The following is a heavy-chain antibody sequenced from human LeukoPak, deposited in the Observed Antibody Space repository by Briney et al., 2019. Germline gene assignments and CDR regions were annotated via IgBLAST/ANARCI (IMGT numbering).Heavy chain of an antibody. D-gene: IGHD6-13*01. CDR3: ARGPERIAAPPWFDP. CDR2: IYHSGSA. V-gene: IGHV4-59*01. Sequence: SETLSLTCTVSGGSIGDYYWTWIRQPPGKGLEWIGYIYHSGSANYKSSLKSRVTISLDTSKNQVSLEMKSVTAADTAVYYCARGPERIAAPPWFDPWGQGTLVTVSS. J-gene: IGHJ5*02. CDR1: GGSIGDYY.